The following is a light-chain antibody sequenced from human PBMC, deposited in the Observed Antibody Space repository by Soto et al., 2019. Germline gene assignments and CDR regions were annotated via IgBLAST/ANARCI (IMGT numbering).Light chain of an antibody. CDR3: AAWDDSLNGYVV. CDR1: SSNIGSNT. CDR2: SNN. J-gene: IGLJ2*01. Sequence: QAVVTQPPSASGTPGQRVTISCSGSSSNIGSNTVNWYQQLPGTAPKLVIYSNNQRPSGVPDRFSGSKSGTSASLAISGLQSEDEAEYYCAAWDDSLNGYVVFGGGTKLTVL. V-gene: IGLV1-44*01.